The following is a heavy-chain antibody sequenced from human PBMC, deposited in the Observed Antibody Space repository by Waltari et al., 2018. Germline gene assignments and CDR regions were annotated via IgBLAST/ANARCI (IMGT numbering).Heavy chain of an antibody. CDR2: INNNGGST. J-gene: IGHJ4*02. V-gene: IGHV3-64*01. D-gene: IGHD1-1*01. CDR3: AREDDGYFDY. Sequence: VRQAPGKGLECVSAINNNGGSTYYANSVKGRFTISRDNSKNTLYLRMGSLRAEDMGVYYCAREDDGYFDYWGQGTLVTVSS.